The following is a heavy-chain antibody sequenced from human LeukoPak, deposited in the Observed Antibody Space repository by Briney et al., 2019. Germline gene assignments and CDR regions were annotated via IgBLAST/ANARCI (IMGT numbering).Heavy chain of an antibody. Sequence: ASVTVSCKASGYTFTSYDINWVRQATGQGLEWMGWMNPNSGNTGYAQKFQGRVTMTRNTSISTAYMELSSLRSEDTAVYYCARVRVMGCSSTSCYWFDPWGQGTLVTVSS. D-gene: IGHD2-2*01. CDR1: GYTFTSYD. CDR3: ARVRVMGCSSTSCYWFDP. V-gene: IGHV1-8*01. CDR2: MNPNSGNT. J-gene: IGHJ5*02.